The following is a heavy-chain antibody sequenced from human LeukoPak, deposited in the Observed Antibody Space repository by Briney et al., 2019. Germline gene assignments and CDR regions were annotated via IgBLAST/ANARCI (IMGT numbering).Heavy chain of an antibody. CDR3: ARAQTYGDYRLLLDY. D-gene: IGHD4-17*01. CDR2: TKQDGSEK. V-gene: IGHV3-7*03. CDR1: GFTFSSYW. Sequence: GGSLRLSCAASGFTFSSYWMSWVRQAPGKGLEWVANTKQDGSEKNYLDSVKGRFTISRDNAKNSLYLQMNSLRAEDTALYYCARAQTYGDYRLLLDYWGQGTLVTVSS. J-gene: IGHJ4*02.